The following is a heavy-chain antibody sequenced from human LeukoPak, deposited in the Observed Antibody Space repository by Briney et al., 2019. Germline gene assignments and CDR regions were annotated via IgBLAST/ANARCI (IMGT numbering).Heavy chain of an antibody. V-gene: IGHV3-23*01. J-gene: IGHJ4*02. CDR3: AKDPIYSMEPTGSFHY. CDR2: ISASGDGT. CDR1: GFIFSNYA. D-gene: IGHD3-9*01. Sequence: GGSLRLSCAASGFIFSNYAMTWVRQAPGKGLEWDSSISASGDGTYYTASVKGRFTISRDNSKNTFYLQINSLRAEDTAVYYCAKDPIYSMEPTGSFHYWGQGALVTVSS.